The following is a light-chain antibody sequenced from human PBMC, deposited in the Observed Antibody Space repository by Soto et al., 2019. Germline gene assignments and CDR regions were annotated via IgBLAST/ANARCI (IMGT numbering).Light chain of an antibody. CDR2: DAS. CDR1: QSISSW. Sequence: DIQMTHSPSTLSASVGDRVTVTCRASQSISSWLAWYQQKPGKAPKLLIYDASSLESGVPSRFSGSGSDTEFTLTINNLQPYYFATYPCQLYNLYLLTFVGVT. V-gene: IGKV1-5*01. CDR3: QLYNLYLLT. J-gene: IGKJ4*01.